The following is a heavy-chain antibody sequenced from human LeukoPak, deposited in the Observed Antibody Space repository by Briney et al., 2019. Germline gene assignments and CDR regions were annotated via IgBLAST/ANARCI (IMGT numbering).Heavy chain of an antibody. Sequence: GASVKVSCKTSGYTFSSYAMHWVRQAPGQRLEWMGWINTDNGNSKYSQKFQGRVTITRDTSASTAYMELSSLRSDDTAVYYCARGGRASGRGGSYGSGSYLVYRGQGTLVTVSS. CDR1: GYTFSSYA. D-gene: IGHD3-10*01. CDR2: INTDNGNS. J-gene: IGHJ4*02. V-gene: IGHV1-3*04. CDR3: ARGGRASGRGGSYGSGSYLVY.